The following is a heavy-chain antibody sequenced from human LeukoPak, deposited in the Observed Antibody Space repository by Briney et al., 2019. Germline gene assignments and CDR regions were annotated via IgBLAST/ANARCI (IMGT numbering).Heavy chain of an antibody. CDR2: IIPIFGTA. V-gene: IGHV1-69*05. CDR1: GGTFSSYA. J-gene: IGHJ4*02. D-gene: IGHD4-11*01. CDR3: ARGPYDYSNYDY. Sequence: ASVKVSCKASGGTFSSYAMSWVRQAPGQGLEWMGRIIPIFGTANYAQKFQGRVTITTDESTSTAYMELSSLRSEDTAVYYCARGPYDYSNYDYWGQGTLVTVSS.